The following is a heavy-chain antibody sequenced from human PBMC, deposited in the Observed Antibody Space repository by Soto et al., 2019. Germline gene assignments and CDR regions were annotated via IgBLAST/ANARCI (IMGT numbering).Heavy chain of an antibody. CDR1: GVSISSGGYY. Sequence: SETLSLTCTVSGVSISSGGYYWSWIRQHPGKGLEWIGNIYYSGRTYYNPSLKSRVILSVDTSKNHFSLTLRSVTAADSAMYYWARVIAGDSESYFGFCGPGPLVAVYS. V-gene: IGHV4-31*03. J-gene: IGHJ4*02. D-gene: IGHD2-21*02. CDR2: IYYSGRT. CDR3: ARVIAGDSESYFGF.